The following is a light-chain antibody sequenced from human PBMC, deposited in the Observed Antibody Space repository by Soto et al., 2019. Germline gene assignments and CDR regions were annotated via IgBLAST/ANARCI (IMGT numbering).Light chain of an antibody. CDR1: QTITNW. CDR3: QQYNTFSPT. V-gene: IGKV1-5*03. Sequence: DIQMTQSPSTLSASVGDRVTITCRASQTITNWLAWYQQRPGKAPKLLVYKASTLESGVPSRFSGSGSGTEFTLTIRSLQPDDSATYYCQQYNTFSPTFSQGTKVDIK. J-gene: IGKJ1*01. CDR2: KAS.